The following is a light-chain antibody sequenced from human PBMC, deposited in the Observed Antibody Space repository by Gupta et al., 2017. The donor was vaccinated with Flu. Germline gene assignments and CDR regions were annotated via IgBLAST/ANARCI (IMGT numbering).Light chain of an antibody. CDR1: KSVPGKY. V-gene: IGKV3-20*01. Sequence: ESVLTQYPGTLSFSPGERATLSCRAGKSVPGKYLAWYQQKAGQPPRLLIYGASSRVTGIPDRFSGSGSETDFSLTISRLEPEDFAVYYCQQEGSSPKTFGQGTKVEIK. CDR2: GAS. J-gene: IGKJ1*01. CDR3: QQEGSSPKT.